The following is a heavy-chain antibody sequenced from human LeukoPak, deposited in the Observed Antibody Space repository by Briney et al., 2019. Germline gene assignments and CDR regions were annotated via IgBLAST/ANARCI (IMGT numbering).Heavy chain of an antibody. CDR3: AKGKVSDY. J-gene: IGHJ4*02. CDR1: GFTFSSYA. Sequence: GGSLRLSCAASGFTFSSYAMSWVRQTPGKGLEWVSAISGSGGSTYYADFVEGRFSISRDNSNNTLYLQMSSLGDGDTAVYFCAKGKVSDYWGQGTLVTVSS. V-gene: IGHV3-23*01. CDR2: ISGSGGST. D-gene: IGHD3-10*01.